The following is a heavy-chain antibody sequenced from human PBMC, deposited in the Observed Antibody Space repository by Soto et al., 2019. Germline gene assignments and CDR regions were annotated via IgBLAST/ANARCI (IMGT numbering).Heavy chain of an antibody. V-gene: IGHV1-8*01. CDR1: GYTFNSYD. J-gene: IGHJ4*02. Sequence: ASVTVSCKSSGYTFNSYDINCVRQATGQGLEWMGWMNPNSGNTGYAQKFQGRVTMTRNTSISTAYMELSSLRSEDTAVYYCARIAYDYVWGSYRRGGYGYWGQGTLVTV. D-gene: IGHD3-16*02. CDR3: ARIAYDYVWGSYRRGGYGY. CDR2: MNPNSGNT.